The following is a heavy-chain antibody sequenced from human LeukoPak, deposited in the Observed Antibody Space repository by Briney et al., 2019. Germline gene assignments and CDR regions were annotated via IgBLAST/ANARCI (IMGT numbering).Heavy chain of an antibody. Sequence: ASVKVSCKASGYTFSTYPINWVRQAPGQGLEWMGRINPNSGGTNYAQKFQGRVTMTRDTSISTAYMELSRLRSDDTAVYYCARVLWESYYYDSSGYILLGYWGQGTLVTVSS. J-gene: IGHJ4*02. CDR2: INPNSGGT. CDR1: GYTFSTYP. D-gene: IGHD3-22*01. CDR3: ARVLWESYYYDSSGYILLGY. V-gene: IGHV1-2*06.